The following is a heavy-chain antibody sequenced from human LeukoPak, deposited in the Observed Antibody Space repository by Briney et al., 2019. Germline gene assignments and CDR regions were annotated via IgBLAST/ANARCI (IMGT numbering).Heavy chain of an antibody. J-gene: IGHJ6*02. V-gene: IGHV1-69*01. CDR2: IIPIFGTA. CDR3: ARLGWSGFNYYYGMDV. D-gene: IGHD3-3*01. CDR1: GGTFSSYA. Sequence: SVKVSCRASGGTFSSYAISWVRQAPGQGLEWMGGIIPIFGTANYAQKFQGRVTITADESTSTAYMELSSLRSEDTAVYYCARLGWSGFNYYYGMDVWGQGTTVTVSS.